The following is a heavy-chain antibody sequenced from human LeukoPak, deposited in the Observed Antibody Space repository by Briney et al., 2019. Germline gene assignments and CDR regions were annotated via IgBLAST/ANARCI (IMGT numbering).Heavy chain of an antibody. Sequence: ASVSVSCKASGYTFTTYDLNWVRQAPGQGLEWMGWINPNSGNTGYAQKFQGRVTITRNTSISTVYMELSSLRSEDTAVYYCARGPPTAQYSQHWGQGTLVTVSS. D-gene: IGHD1-1*01. CDR3: ARGPPTAQYSQH. V-gene: IGHV1-8*03. CDR1: GYTFTTYD. CDR2: INPNSGNT. J-gene: IGHJ1*01.